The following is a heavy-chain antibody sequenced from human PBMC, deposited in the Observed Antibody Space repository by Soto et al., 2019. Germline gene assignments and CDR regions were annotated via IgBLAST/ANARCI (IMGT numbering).Heavy chain of an antibody. Sequence: PSETLSLTCTVSGDSISNYYWSWIRQSAEKRLEWTGRVSSTGSSYYNPSLKSRVTISVDTSKNQVSLDLTSVTAADTAVYYCARGVPAAGTDWFDPWGQGTLVTVSS. D-gene: IGHD6-13*01. J-gene: IGHJ5*02. CDR3: ARGVPAAGTDWFDP. V-gene: IGHV4-4*07. CDR1: GDSISNYY. CDR2: VSSTGSS.